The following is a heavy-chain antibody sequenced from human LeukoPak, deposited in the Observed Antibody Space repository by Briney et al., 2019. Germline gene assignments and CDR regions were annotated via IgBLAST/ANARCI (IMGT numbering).Heavy chain of an antibody. J-gene: IGHJ4*02. V-gene: IGHV1-18*01. CDR1: AYTFTSYG. CDR3: ARAQYYYDSSGHEATDDFDY. D-gene: IGHD3-22*01. CDR2: LSAYNGNT. Sequence: ASVKVSCEASAYTFTSYGISWVRQSPGQGLEWMGWLSAYNGNTNYAQKLQGRVTMTTDTSTSTAYMELRSLRSDDTAVYYCARAQYYYDSSGHEATDDFDYWGQGTLVTVSS.